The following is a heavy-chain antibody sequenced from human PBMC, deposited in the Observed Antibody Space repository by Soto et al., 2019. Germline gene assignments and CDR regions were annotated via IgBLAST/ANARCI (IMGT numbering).Heavy chain of an antibody. Sequence: PGGSLRLSCAASGFTFSNYGMHWVSQAPGKGLEWVAVIWYDGNNKYYADSVKGRFTISRDNSNNTLYVQMTSLRAEDTAVYYCARGLHSLFDYWGQGTLDPVSS. V-gene: IGHV3-33*01. J-gene: IGHJ4*02. CDR1: GFTFSNYG. CDR2: IWYDGNNK. CDR3: ARGLHSLFDY. D-gene: IGHD2-21*01.